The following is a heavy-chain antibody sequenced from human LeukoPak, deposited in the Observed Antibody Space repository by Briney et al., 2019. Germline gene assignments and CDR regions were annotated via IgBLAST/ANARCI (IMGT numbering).Heavy chain of an antibody. Sequence: GGSLRLSCAASGFTFSSYGMHWVRQVPGKGLEWVAFIRYDGGNKYYADSVKGRFTISRDNSKNTLYLQMNRLRAEDTAVYYCAKDRVVSREPAAFDVWGQGTMVTVSS. CDR2: IRYDGGNK. CDR1: GFTFSSYG. J-gene: IGHJ3*01. V-gene: IGHV3-30*02. D-gene: IGHD2-15*01. CDR3: AKDRVVSREPAAFDV.